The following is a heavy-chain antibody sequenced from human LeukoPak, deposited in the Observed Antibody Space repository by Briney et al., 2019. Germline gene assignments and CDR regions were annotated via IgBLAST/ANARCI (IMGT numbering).Heavy chain of an antibody. CDR2: ISAYNGNT. J-gene: IGHJ5*02. Sequence: ASVKVSCKASGYTFTSYGISWVRQAPGQGLGWMGWISAYNGNTNYAQKLQGRVTMTTDTSTSTAYMELRSLRSDDTAVYYCARGPLGFLEWSLANWFDPWGQGTLVTVSS. CDR3: ARGPLGFLEWSLANWFDP. CDR1: GYTFTSYG. V-gene: IGHV1-18*01. D-gene: IGHD3-3*01.